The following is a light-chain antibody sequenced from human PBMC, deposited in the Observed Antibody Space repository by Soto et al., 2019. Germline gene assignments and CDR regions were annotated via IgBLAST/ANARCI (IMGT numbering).Light chain of an antibody. V-gene: IGKV3-15*01. CDR2: AIS. J-gene: IGKJ1*01. CDR3: QQYNNWWT. CDR1: QNVYSN. Sequence: IVMSQSPATLSVSPGDRATLSCRASQNVYSNLAWFQQKPGQAPRLLIYAISNRAAGIPARFSGSGSGTEFTLTISSLQSEDSAVYFCQQYNNWWTFGQGTKVDIK.